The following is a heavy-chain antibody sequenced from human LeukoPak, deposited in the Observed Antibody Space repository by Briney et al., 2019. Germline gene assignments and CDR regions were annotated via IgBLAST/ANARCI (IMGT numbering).Heavy chain of an antibody. CDR2: INPSGGST. D-gene: IGHD6-13*01. J-gene: IGHJ4*02. Sequence: VASVKVSCKASVYTFTSYYMHWVRQAPGQGLEWMGIINPSGGSTSYAQKFQGTVTMTRDMSTSTVYMELSSLRSEDTAVYYCARGRIAAAPHFDYWGQGTLVTVSS. CDR1: VYTFTSYY. CDR3: ARGRIAAAPHFDY. V-gene: IGHV1-46*01.